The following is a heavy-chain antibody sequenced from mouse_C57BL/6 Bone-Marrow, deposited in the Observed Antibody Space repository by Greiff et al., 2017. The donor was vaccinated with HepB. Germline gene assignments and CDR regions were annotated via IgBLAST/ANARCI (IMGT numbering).Heavy chain of an antibody. CDR2: ISNGGGST. CDR1: GFTFSDYY. V-gene: IGHV5-12*01. CDR3: AANYYGGAMDY. Sequence: EVKLVESGGGLVQPGGSLKLSCAASGFTFSDYYMYWVRQTPEKRLEWVAYISNGGGSTYYPDTVKGRFTISRDNAKNTLYLQMSRLKSEDTAMYYCAANYYGGAMDYWGQGTSVTVSS. J-gene: IGHJ4*01. D-gene: IGHD1-1*01.